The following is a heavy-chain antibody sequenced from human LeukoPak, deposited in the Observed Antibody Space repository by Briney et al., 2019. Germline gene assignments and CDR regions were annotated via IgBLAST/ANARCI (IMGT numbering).Heavy chain of an antibody. CDR2: INHSGST. V-gene: IGHV4-34*01. D-gene: IGHD6-13*01. Sequence: PSETLSLTCAVYGGSFSGYYWSWIRQPPGKVLEWIGEINHSGSTNYNPSLKSRVTISVDTSKNQFSLKLSSVTAADTAVYYCARGHAAGTPAAKKTIDYWGQGTLVTVSS. CDR1: GGSFSGYY. CDR3: ARGHAAGTPAAKKTIDY. J-gene: IGHJ4*02.